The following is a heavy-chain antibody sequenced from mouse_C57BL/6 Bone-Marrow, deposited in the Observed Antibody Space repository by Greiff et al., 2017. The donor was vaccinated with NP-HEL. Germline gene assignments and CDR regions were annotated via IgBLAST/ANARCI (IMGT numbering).Heavy chain of an antibody. V-gene: IGHV6-3*01. CDR1: GFTFSNYW. J-gene: IGHJ4*01. CDR3: THYSNYEGFLGMDY. Sequence: EVQLQESGGGLVQPGGSMKLSCVASGFTFSNYWMNWVRQSPEKGLEWVAQIRLKYDNFATHYAVSVKGRFTISRDDSKSRVYLQMNNLRAEDTGMYYCTHYSNYEGFLGMDYWGQGTSVTVSS. D-gene: IGHD2-5*01. CDR2: IRLKYDNFAT.